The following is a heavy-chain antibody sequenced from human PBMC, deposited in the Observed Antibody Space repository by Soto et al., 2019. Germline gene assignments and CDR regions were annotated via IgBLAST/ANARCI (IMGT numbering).Heavy chain of an antibody. Sequence: PGESLKISCKGSGYSFTSDWIGWVRQMPGKGLEWMGIIYPGDSDTRYSPSFQGQVTISADKSISTAYLQWSSLKASDTAMYYCARHVRLDSYGYNYYYGMDVWGQGTTVTVSS. D-gene: IGHD5-18*01. CDR2: IYPGDSDT. J-gene: IGHJ6*02. CDR3: ARHVRLDSYGYNYYYGMDV. CDR1: GYSFTSDW. V-gene: IGHV5-51*01.